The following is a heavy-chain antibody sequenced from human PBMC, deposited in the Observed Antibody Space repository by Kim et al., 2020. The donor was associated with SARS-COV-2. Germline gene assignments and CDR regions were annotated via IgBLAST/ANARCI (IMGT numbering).Heavy chain of an antibody. D-gene: IGHD1-26*01. J-gene: IGHJ4*02. V-gene: IGHV3-30*01. Sequence: KYYADSVKGRFTISRDNSKNTLYLQMNSLRAEDTAVYYCARASQGGSYDYWGQGTLVTVSS. CDR2: K. CDR3: ARASQGGSYDY.